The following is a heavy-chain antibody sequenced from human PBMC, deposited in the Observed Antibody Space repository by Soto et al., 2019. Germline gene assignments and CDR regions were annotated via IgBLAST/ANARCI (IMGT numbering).Heavy chain of an antibody. J-gene: IGHJ6*02. Sequence: ASVKVSCKASGYTFNKYGFNWVRQAPGQRLEWMGWINAGNGNTRYSQKFQGRVTITRDTSASTAYMELSSLRSEDTAVYYCARVRAAAYYYYYGMDVWGQGTTVTVSS. CDR2: INAGNGNT. D-gene: IGHD6-13*01. CDR1: GYTFNKYG. CDR3: ARVRAAAYYYYYGMDV. V-gene: IGHV1-3*01.